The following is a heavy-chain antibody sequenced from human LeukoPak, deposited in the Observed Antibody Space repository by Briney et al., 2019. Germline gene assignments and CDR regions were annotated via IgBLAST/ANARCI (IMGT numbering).Heavy chain of an antibody. V-gene: IGHV3-48*01. Sequence: GGSLRLSCAASGFTVSSNYMSWVRQAPGKGLEWVSYISSSSSTIYYADSVKGRFTISRDNAKNSLYLQMNSLRAEDTAVYYCARDIRSSSYPDAFDIWGQGTMVTVSS. CDR3: ARDIRSSSYPDAFDI. J-gene: IGHJ3*02. D-gene: IGHD2-2*01. CDR1: GFTVSSNY. CDR2: ISSSSSTI.